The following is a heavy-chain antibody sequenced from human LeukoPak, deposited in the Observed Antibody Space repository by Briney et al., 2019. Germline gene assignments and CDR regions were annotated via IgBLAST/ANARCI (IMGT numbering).Heavy chain of an antibody. V-gene: IGHV3-30-3*01. J-gene: IGHJ4*02. CDR1: GFTFSSYA. Sequence: QPGGSLRLSCAASGFTFSSYAMHWVRQAPGKGLEWVAVISYDGSNKYYADPVKGRSTISRDNSKNTLYLQMNSLRAEDTAVYYCARTPYYYDSTGFYLSDYYFDYWGQGTLVTVSS. CDR2: ISYDGSNK. D-gene: IGHD3-22*01. CDR3: ARTPYYYDSTGFYLSDYYFDY.